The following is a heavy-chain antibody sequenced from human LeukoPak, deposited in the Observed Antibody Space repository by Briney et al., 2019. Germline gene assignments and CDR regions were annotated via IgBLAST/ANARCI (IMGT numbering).Heavy chain of an antibody. Sequence: ASVKVSCKASGYTFTGYYMHWVRQAPGQGLEWMGWINPNSGGTNYAQKFQGRVTMTRDTSISTAYMELSRLRSDDTAVYYCARDPQIAAAGDNWFDPWGQGTLVTVSS. CDR3: ARDPQIAAAGDNWFDP. J-gene: IGHJ5*02. V-gene: IGHV1-2*02. CDR1: GYTFTGYY. CDR2: INPNSGGT. D-gene: IGHD6-13*01.